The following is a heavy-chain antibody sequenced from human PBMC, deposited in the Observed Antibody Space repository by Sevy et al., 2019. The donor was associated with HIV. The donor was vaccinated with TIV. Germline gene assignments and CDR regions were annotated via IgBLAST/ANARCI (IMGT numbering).Heavy chain of an antibody. CDR2: IKSKTDDGTG. D-gene: IGHD5-18*01. J-gene: IGHJ4*02. CDR1: GFTFTNTW. V-gene: IGHV3-15*01. CDR3: TTGDPYNRYGYMRPYFFDY. Sequence: WGSLRLSCAASGFTFTNTWMSWVRQAPGKGLEWVGRIKSKTDDGTGDYAAPVKGRFSISRDDSKNTLYLQMNSLKTEDTAVYYCTTGDPYNRYGYMRPYFFDYWGQGTLVTVSS.